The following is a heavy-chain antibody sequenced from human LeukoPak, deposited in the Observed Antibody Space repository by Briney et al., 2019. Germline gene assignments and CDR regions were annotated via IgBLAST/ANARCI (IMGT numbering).Heavy chain of an antibody. CDR2: ISGLGDNT. D-gene: IGHD2-15*01. CDR3: ARSLRSPRYCIDDTCYFDY. V-gene: IGHV3-23*01. CDR1: GFTFSSCA. J-gene: IGHJ4*02. Sequence: GGSLRLSCAASGFTFSSCAMSWVRQAPGKGLEWVSGISGLGDNTYYVDSVKGRFTISRDNAKNTQYLQINSLRVEDTAVYYCARSLRSPRYCIDDTCYFDYWGQGTLVTVSS.